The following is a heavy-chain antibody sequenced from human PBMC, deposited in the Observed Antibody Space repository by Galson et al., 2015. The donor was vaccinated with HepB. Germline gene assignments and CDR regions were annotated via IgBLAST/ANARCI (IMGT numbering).Heavy chain of an antibody. CDR2: INPSGGST. D-gene: IGHD2-15*01. V-gene: IGHV1-46*01. CDR3: ARYMVVAAPLFAQLNYGMDV. J-gene: IGHJ6*02. CDR1: GYTFTSYY. Sequence: SVKVSCKASGYTFTSYYMHWVRQAPGQGLEWMGIINPSGGSTSYAQKFQGRVTMTRDTSTSTVYMELSSLRSEVTAVYYCARYMVVAAPLFAQLNYGMDVWGQGTTVTVSS.